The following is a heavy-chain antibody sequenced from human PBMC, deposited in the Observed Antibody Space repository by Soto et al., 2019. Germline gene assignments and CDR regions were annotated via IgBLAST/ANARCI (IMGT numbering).Heavy chain of an antibody. CDR1: GGSFSGYY. CDR3: ARAYYDSSGPFDY. J-gene: IGHJ4*02. Sequence: QVQLQQWGAGLLKPSETLSLTCAVYGGSFSGYYWSWIRQPPGKGLEWIGEINHSGSTNSNPSLKSRVTISVDTSMNQFFLKLSSVTAADTAVYYCARAYYDSSGPFDYWGQVTLGTVSS. CDR2: INHSGST. D-gene: IGHD3-22*01. V-gene: IGHV4-34*01.